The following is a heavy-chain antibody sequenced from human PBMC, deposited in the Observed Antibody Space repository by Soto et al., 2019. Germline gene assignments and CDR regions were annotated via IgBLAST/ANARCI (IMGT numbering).Heavy chain of an antibody. Sequence: PSETPSLMCATSGAPITWGDYSWNWIRQPPGKGLEWIGYIFHGGSTYYNPSLRSRVTISVDRSRTQFSLKMSSVTAADTAVYYCARGRIVVPAAVMFNCLDPWGQGALVTVSS. CDR1: GAPITWGDYS. J-gene: IGHJ5*02. D-gene: IGHD2-2*01. V-gene: IGHV4-30-2*01. CDR3: ARGRIVVPAAVMFNCLDP. CDR2: IFHGGST.